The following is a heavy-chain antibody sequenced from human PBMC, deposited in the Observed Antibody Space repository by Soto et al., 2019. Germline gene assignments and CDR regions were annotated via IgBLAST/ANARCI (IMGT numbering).Heavy chain of an antibody. CDR2: VSWTNISF. CDR1: GFTFGDYA. Sequence: QSVGSLRLSCAASGFTFGDYAMHWVRQVPGRGLEWVSGVSWTNISFGYADSVKGRFTISRDNAKNSLYLQMNSLRREDTAFYYCAKDRNTAMVTGDFDYWGHGTLVTVSS. D-gene: IGHD5-18*01. CDR3: AKDRNTAMVTGDFDY. J-gene: IGHJ4*01. V-gene: IGHV3-9*01.